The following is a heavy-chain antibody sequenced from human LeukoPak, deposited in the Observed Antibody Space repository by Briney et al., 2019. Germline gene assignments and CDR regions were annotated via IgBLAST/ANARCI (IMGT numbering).Heavy chain of an antibody. CDR2: INHSGST. CDR3: AREVDYGGNSGWFDP. Sequence: SETLSLTCTVSGGSISNYYWSWIRQPPGKGLEWIGEINHSGSTNYNPSLKSRVTISVDTSKNQFSLKLSSVTAADTAVYYCAREVDYGGNSGWFDPWGQGTLVTVSS. CDR1: GGSISNYY. V-gene: IGHV4-34*01. D-gene: IGHD4-23*01. J-gene: IGHJ5*02.